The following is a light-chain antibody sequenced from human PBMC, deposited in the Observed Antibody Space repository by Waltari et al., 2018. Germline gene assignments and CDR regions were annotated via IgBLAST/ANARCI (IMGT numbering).Light chain of an antibody. CDR1: QGLDVAY. CDR3: QQYHTPPAT. Sequence: EIVLTQSPGTLSLYTGDRATLSCRADQGLDVAYVAWYQHKSGQAPRLLVYGAYYRAAAIPERFSGSGSGTDFTLTINRLEPDDFAVYYCQQYHTPPATFGQGTKLEIK. V-gene: IGKV3-20*01. CDR2: GAY. J-gene: IGKJ2*01.